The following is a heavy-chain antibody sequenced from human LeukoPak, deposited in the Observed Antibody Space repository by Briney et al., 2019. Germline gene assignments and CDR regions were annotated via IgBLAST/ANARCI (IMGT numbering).Heavy chain of an antibody. J-gene: IGHJ6*02. Sequence: GGSLRLSCAASGFTFSSYAMHWVRQAPGKGLEWVAVISYDGSNKYYADSVKGRFTISRDNSKNTLYLQMNSQRAEDTAVYYCARDRRGNRWIQLNYYYYGMDVWGQGTTVTVSS. CDR1: GFTFSSYA. D-gene: IGHD5-18*01. CDR2: ISYDGSNK. CDR3: ARDRRGNRWIQLNYYYYGMDV. V-gene: IGHV3-30-3*01.